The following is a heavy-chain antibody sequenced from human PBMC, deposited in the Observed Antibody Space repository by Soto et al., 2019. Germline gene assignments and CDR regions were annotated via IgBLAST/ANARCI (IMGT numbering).Heavy chain of an antibody. CDR3: ARVARGNRLAARTARSRYMDV. D-gene: IGHD6-6*01. CDR1: GGSFSGYY. Sequence: QVQLQRWGAGLLKPSETLSLTCAVYGGSFSGYYWSWIRQPPGKGLEWIGEINHSGSTNYNPSLKSRVTISVDTSKNQFSLKLSSVTAADTAVYYCARVARGNRLAARTARSRYMDVWGKGTTVTVSS. J-gene: IGHJ6*03. V-gene: IGHV4-34*01. CDR2: INHSGST.